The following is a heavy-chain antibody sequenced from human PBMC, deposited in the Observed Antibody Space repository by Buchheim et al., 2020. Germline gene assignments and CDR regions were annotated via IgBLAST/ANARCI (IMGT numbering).Heavy chain of an antibody. V-gene: IGHV1-46*01. CDR1: GYTFTSDN. CDR2: INPSGGST. Sequence: QVQLVQSGAEAKKPGASVKVACKASGYTFTSDNMHWVRQAPGQGLEWMGIINPSGGSTSYAQKFQGRVTMTRDTSTSTVYMELSSLRSEDTAVYYCARRYNWNSGPLYYYYGMDVWGQGTT. J-gene: IGHJ6*02. D-gene: IGHD1-7*01. CDR3: ARRYNWNSGPLYYYYGMDV.